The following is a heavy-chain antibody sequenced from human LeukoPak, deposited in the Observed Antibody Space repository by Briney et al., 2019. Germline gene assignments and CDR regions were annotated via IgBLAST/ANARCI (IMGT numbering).Heavy chain of an antibody. CDR3: ARMLYDSSGYYYPYFDY. Sequence: SGPTLVNPTQTLTLTCTFSGFSLSTSGMCVSWIRQPPGKALEWLALIDWDDDKYYSTSLKTRLTISKDTSKNQVVLTMTNMDPVDTATYYCARMLYDSSGYYYPYFDYWGQGTLVTVSS. CDR1: GFSLSTSGMC. D-gene: IGHD3-22*01. V-gene: IGHV2-70*01. J-gene: IGHJ4*02. CDR2: IDWDDDK.